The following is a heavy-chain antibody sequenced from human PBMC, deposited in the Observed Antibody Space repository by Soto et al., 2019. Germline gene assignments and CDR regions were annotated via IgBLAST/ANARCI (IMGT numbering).Heavy chain of an antibody. V-gene: IGHV4-39*01. D-gene: IGHD3-22*01. CDR3: ARNYYDSSGIFDY. Sequence: PSETLSLTCTVSGGSISSSSYYWGWIRQPPGKGLEWIGSIYYSGSTYYNPSLKSRVTISVDTSKNQFSLKLSSVTAADTAVYYCARNYYDSSGIFDYWGQGTLVTVSS. CDR1: GGSISSSSYY. J-gene: IGHJ4*02. CDR2: IYYSGST.